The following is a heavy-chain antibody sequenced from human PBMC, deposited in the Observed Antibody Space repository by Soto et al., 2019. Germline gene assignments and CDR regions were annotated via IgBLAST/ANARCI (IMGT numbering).Heavy chain of an antibody. J-gene: IGHJ4*02. CDR3: AKDLKPRDSGSYYY. CDR1: GFTFSSYA. Sequence: GCLRLSCAASGFTFSSYAMSWVRQAPGKGLEWVSAISGSGGSTYYADSVKGRFTISRDNSKNTLYLQMNSLRAEDTAVYYCAKDLKPRDSGSYYYWGQGTLVTVSS. CDR2: ISGSGGST. D-gene: IGHD1-26*01. V-gene: IGHV3-23*01.